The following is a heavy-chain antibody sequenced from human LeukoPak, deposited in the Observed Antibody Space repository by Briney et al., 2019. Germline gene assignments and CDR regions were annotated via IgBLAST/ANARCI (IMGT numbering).Heavy chain of an antibody. CDR3: ARDGSGYYNAEYFQH. J-gene: IGHJ1*01. CDR2: ISSSGSTI. Sequence: GGSLRLSCAASGFTFSDYYMIWIRQAPGKGLEWVSYISSSGSTIYYADSVKGRFTISRDNAKNSLCLQMNSLRAEDTAVYYCARDGSGYYNAEYFQHWGQGTLVTVPS. V-gene: IGHV3-11*01. D-gene: IGHD3-22*01. CDR1: GFTFSDYY.